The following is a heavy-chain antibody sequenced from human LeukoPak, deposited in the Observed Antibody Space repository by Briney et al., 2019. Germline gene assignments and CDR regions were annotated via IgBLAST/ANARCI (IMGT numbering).Heavy chain of an antibody. CDR3: ARARRGSTSSPFRSSIAARNYFDY. CDR1: GGSFSGYY. J-gene: IGHJ4*02. V-gene: IGHV4-34*01. Sequence: ASETLPLTCAVYGGSFSGYYWSWIRQPPGKGLEWIGEINHSGSTNYNPSLKSRVTISVDTSKNQFSLKLSSVTAADTAVYYCARARRGSTSSPFRSSIAARNYFDYWGQGTLVTVSS. D-gene: IGHD6-6*01. CDR2: INHSGST.